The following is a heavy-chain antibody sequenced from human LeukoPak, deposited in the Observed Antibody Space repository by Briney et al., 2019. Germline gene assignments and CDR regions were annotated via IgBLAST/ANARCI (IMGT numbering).Heavy chain of an antibody. J-gene: IGHJ1*01. D-gene: IGHD6-13*01. Sequence: ASVKVSCKASGYTFTSYGISWVRQAPGQGLEWMGWISAYNGNTNYAQKLRGRVTMTTDTSTSTAYMELRSLRSDDTAVYYCAATHAIAATQAEYFQHWGQGTLVTVSS. V-gene: IGHV1-18*01. CDR2: ISAYNGNT. CDR1: GYTFTSYG. CDR3: AATHAIAATQAEYFQH.